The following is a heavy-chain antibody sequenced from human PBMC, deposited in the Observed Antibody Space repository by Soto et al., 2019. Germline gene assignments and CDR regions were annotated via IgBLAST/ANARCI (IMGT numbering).Heavy chain of an antibody. D-gene: IGHD3-22*01. CDR2: IYYSGST. V-gene: IGHV4-59*01. J-gene: IGHJ5*01. CDR1: GGSISRYY. CDR3: ARVVPLITMISWIDS. Sequence: PSETLSLTCTVSGGSISRYYWSWIRQPPGKGLEWIGYIYYSGSTNYNPSLKSRVTISVDTSKNQFSLKLSSVTAADTAVYYCARVVPLITMISWIDSWGQGTLVTVSS.